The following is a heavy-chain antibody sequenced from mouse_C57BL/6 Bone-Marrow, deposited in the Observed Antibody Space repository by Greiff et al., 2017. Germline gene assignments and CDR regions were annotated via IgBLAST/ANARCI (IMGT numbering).Heavy chain of an antibody. J-gene: IGHJ4*01. D-gene: IGHD2-3*01. Sequence: EVNLVESGGGLVKPGGSLKLSCAASGFTFSDYGMHWVRQAPEKGLEWVAYISSGSSTIYYADTVKGRFTISRDNAKNTLFLQMTSLRSEDTAMYYCARRYDGYYDYAMDYWGQGTSVTVSS. CDR2: ISSGSSTI. V-gene: IGHV5-17*01. CDR3: ARRYDGYYDYAMDY. CDR1: GFTFSDYG.